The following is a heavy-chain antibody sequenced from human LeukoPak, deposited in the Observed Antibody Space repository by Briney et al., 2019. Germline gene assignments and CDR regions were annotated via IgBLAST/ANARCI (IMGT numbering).Heavy chain of an antibody. J-gene: IGHJ6*03. CDR3: AKALGAWPPGYYYYMDV. CDR2: ISGDGGST. CDR1: GFTFDDYA. D-gene: IGHD3-10*01. V-gene: IGHV3-43*02. Sequence: GGSLRLSCAASGFTFDDYAMHWVRQAPGKGLEWVSLISGDGGSTYYADSVKGRFTISRDNSKNSLYLQMNSLRTEDTALYYCAKALGAWPPGYYYYMDVWGKGTTVTVSS.